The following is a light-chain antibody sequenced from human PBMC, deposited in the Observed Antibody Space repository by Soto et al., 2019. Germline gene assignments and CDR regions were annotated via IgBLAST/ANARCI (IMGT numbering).Light chain of an antibody. CDR3: QQYDNLPLT. Sequence: DIQMTQSPSCRSASVRDIVSITVLASQAISNYLACYQRKPGKVPDLLTSSASTLQSGAPSRFSGSGSGTDFTFTISSLQPEDIATYYCQQYDNLPLTFGGGTKVDIK. V-gene: IGKV1-27*01. J-gene: IGKJ4*01. CDR2: SAS. CDR1: QAISNY.